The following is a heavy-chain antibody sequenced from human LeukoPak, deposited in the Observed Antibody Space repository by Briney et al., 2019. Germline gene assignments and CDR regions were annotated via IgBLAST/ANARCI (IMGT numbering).Heavy chain of an antibody. V-gene: IGHV1-69*06. CDR2: IIPIFGTA. Sequence: SVKVSCKASGGTFSSYAISWVRQAPGQGLEWMGGIIPIFGTANYAQKFQGRVTITADKSTSTAYMELSSLRSEDTAAYYCALLYSSEDDYWGQGTLVTVSS. J-gene: IGHJ4*02. D-gene: IGHD6-25*01. CDR3: ALLYSSEDDY. CDR1: GGTFSSYA.